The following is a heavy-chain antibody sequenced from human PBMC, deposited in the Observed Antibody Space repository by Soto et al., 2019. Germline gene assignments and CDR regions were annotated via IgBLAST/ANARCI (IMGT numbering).Heavy chain of an antibody. CDR3: AKGGIRGTGYYYYMDV. D-gene: IGHD7-27*01. V-gene: IGHV3-23*01. J-gene: IGHJ6*03. CDR2: ISGSGGST. CDR1: GFTFSSYA. Sequence: GGSLRLSCAASGFTFSSYAMSWVRQAPGKGLEWVSAISGSGGSTYYADSVKGRFTISRDNSKNTLYLQMNSLRAEDTAVYYCAKGGIRGTGYYYYMDVWGKGTTVTVSS.